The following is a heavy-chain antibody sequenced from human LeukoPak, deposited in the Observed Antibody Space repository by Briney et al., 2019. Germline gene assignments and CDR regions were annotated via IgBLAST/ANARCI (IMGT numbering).Heavy chain of an antibody. CDR1: GFTFSSYG. D-gene: IGHD2-21*01. Sequence: GGSLRLSCAASGFTFSSYGMHWVRQAPGKGLEWVAVISYDGSNKYYADSVKGRFTISRDNSKNTLYLQMNSLRAEDTAVYYCARDESTSILWWWGQGTLVTVSS. V-gene: IGHV3-30*03. J-gene: IGHJ1*01. CDR3: ARDESTSILWW. CDR2: ISYDGSNK.